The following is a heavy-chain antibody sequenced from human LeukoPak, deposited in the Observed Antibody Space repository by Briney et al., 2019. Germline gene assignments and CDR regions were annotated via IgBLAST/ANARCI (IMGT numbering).Heavy chain of an antibody. V-gene: IGHV4-34*01. Sequence: PSETLSLTCAVYGGSFSGYYWSWIRQPPGKGLEWIGEINHSGSTNYNPSLKSRVTISVDTSKNQFSLKLSSVTAADTAVYYCARDPSLGVGFDYWGQGTLVTVSS. CDR2: INHSGST. J-gene: IGHJ4*02. CDR1: GGSFSGYY. CDR3: ARDPSLGVGFDY. D-gene: IGHD3-16*01.